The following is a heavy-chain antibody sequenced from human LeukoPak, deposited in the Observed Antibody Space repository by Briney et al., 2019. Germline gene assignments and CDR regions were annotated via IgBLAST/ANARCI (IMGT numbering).Heavy chain of an antibody. Sequence: SGPTLVHPTPTLTLTCSFSGFSLSTREMGVGWIRQPPGKALEWLAIIYWDDDKRYSPSLKSRLTITKDTSKDQVVLTMSNMDPVDTATYYCARRAGGSSFDFWGPGTLVTVSS. J-gene: IGHJ4*02. CDR3: ARRAGGSSFDF. D-gene: IGHD3-10*01. CDR1: GFSLSTREMG. V-gene: IGHV2-5*02. CDR2: IYWDDDK.